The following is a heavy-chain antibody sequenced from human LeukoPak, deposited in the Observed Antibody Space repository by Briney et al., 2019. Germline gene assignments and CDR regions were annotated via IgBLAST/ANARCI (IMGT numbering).Heavy chain of an antibody. D-gene: IGHD2-15*01. J-gene: IGHJ4*02. CDR3: ARVEGLGAATVGFDY. Sequence: SVKVPCKASGGTFSSSAISWVRQAPGQGLEWMGRIIPLFGIANYAQKFRGRVTITADKSTSTAYMELSSLRSEDTAVYYCARVEGLGAATVGFDYWGQGTLVTVSS. V-gene: IGHV1-69*04. CDR1: GGTFSSSA. CDR2: IIPLFGIA.